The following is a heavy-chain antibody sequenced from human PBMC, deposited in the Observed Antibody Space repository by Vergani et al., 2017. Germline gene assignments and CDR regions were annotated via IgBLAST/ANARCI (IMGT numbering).Heavy chain of an antibody. CDR2: IYSTGST. V-gene: IGHV4-61*02. D-gene: IGHD6-25*01. CDR1: GGSISSGSYY. J-gene: IGHJ6*02. Sequence: QVQLQESGPGLVKPSQTLSLTCTVSGGSISSGSYYWSWIRQPAGKGLEWIGRIYSTGSTNYNPSLNSRVTMSVDTSKNQFSLKVRSVTAADTAVSFCARLMYRDEASAGYRREGMDIWGGGTTV. CDR3: ARLMYRDEASAGYRREGMDI.